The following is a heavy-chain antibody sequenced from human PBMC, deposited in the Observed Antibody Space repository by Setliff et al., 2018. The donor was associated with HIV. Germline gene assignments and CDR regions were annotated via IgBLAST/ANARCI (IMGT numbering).Heavy chain of an antibody. CDR3: TSRITNYYYGMDV. Sequence: GGSLRLSCAASGFTLSNAWMSWVRQAPGKGLEWVGRIKSKSDGGTTDYAAPVKGRFTISRDDSKNMLYLQMNSLKTEDTAVYYCTSRITNYYYGMDVWGQGTTVTVSS. CDR1: GFTLSNAW. D-gene: IGHD3-3*01. V-gene: IGHV3-15*01. J-gene: IGHJ6*02. CDR2: IKSKSDGGTT.